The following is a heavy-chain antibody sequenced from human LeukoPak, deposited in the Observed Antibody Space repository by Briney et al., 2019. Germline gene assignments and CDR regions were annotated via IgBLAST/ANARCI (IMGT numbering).Heavy chain of an antibody. CDR1: GGSISSYY. CDR3: ARDVLYYYDSSGYQWDAFDI. V-gene: IGHV4-59*01. D-gene: IGHD3-22*01. CDR2: IYYSGST. J-gene: IGHJ3*02. Sequence: SETLSLTCTVSGGSISSYYWSWTRQPPGKGLEWIGYIYYSGSTNYNPSLKSRVTISVDTSKNQFSLKLSSVTAADTAVYYCARDVLYYYDSSGYQWDAFDIWGQGTMVTVSS.